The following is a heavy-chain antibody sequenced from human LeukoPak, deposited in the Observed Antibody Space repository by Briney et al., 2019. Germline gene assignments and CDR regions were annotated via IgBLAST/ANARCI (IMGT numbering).Heavy chain of an antibody. CDR1: GFTFSTFP. CDR3: AKDKGYSSGWYLLDP. CDR2: ISGSGDNT. D-gene: IGHD6-19*01. Sequence: GGSLRLSCAASGFTFSTFPMNWVRQAPGKGLEWVSGISGSGDNTYYADSVKGRFSVSRDNPKNTLYLQMNNLRAEDTAVYYCAKDKGYSSGWYLLDPWGPGTLVTVSS. J-gene: IGHJ5*02. V-gene: IGHV3-23*01.